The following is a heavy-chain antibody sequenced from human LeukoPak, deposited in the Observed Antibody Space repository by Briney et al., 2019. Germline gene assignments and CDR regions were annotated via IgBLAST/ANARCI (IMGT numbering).Heavy chain of an antibody. Sequence: SETLSLTCAVYGGSFNNYYWSWIRQPPGKGLEWIGEINHSGSTNYNPSLKSRVTISADTSKNQFSLRLTSVSAADTAVYYCARVQAAGDGYYFDFWGQGTLVTVSS. CDR1: GGSFNNYY. J-gene: IGHJ4*02. V-gene: IGHV4-34*01. D-gene: IGHD7-27*01. CDR3: ARVQAAGDGYYFDF. CDR2: INHSGST.